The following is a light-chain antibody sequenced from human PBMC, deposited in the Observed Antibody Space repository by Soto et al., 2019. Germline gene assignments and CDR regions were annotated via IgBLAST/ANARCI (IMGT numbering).Light chain of an antibody. J-gene: IGKJ5*01. Sequence: EIVLTQSPGTLSLSPGEGATLSCRAGQSVSSSQLAWYQQKPGDAPRLLVYGASIRATGIPDRFSGSVSVTHFTLAISILEPADFAVYYCQPYGGSPLPFGQGTRLPIK. CDR2: GAS. CDR1: QSVSSSQ. CDR3: QPYGGSPLP. V-gene: IGKV3-20*01.